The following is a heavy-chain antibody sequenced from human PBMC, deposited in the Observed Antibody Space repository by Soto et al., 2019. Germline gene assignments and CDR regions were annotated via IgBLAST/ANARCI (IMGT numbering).Heavy chain of an antibody. Sequence: GGSLRLSCAASGFTFSSYAMHWVRQAPGKGLEWVAVISYDGSNKYYADSVKGRFTISRDNSKNTLYLQMNSLRAEDTAVYYCARAYSSGSEPGYFQHWGQGTLVTVSS. D-gene: IGHD6-19*01. CDR1: GFTFSSYA. J-gene: IGHJ1*01. CDR3: ARAYSSGSEPGYFQH. CDR2: ISYDGSNK. V-gene: IGHV3-30-3*01.